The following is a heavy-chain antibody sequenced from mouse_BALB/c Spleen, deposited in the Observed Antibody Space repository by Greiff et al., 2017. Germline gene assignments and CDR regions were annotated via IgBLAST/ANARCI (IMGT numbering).Heavy chain of an antibody. Sequence: EVKLVESGAELVKPGASVKLSCTASGFNIKDTYMHWVKQRPEQGLEWIGRIDPANGNTKYDPKFQGKATITADTSSNTAYLQLSSLTSEDTAVYYCARHYGNPDWFAYWGQGTLVTVSA. J-gene: IGHJ3*01. V-gene: IGHV14-3*02. CDR1: GFNIKDTY. CDR3: ARHYGNPDWFAY. D-gene: IGHD2-1*01. CDR2: IDPANGNT.